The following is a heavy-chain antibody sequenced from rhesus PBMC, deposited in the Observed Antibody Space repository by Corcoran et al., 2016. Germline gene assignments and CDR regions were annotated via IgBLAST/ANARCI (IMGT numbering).Heavy chain of an antibody. J-gene: IGHJ4*01. CDR3: ASWAGEYFDY. V-gene: IGHV4-99*01. Sequence: QVQLQESGPGLVKPSETLSLTCAVSGYSVSSGYYWGWIRQPPGKGLEYIAYLSGISGSPSSHPSLTSRVTISNATSKNRFSLRLSSVTAADTAVYYCASWAGEYFDYWGQGVLVTVSS. D-gene: IGHD6-31*01. CDR2: LSGISGSP. CDR1: GYSVSSGYY.